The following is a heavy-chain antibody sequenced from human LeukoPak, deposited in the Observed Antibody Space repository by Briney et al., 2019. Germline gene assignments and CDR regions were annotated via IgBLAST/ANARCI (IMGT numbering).Heavy chain of an antibody. Sequence: ASVKVSCKASGYTFTKYGISWVRQAPGQGLEWMGYISCYNGHTQFEHKFQGRLTMTTDTSTTTAYMELRSLRPDDTAVYYCARRLLEWSGSYYSYYYMDVWGKGTTLTVSS. D-gene: IGHD3-3*01. CDR3: ARRLLEWSGSYYSYYYMDV. J-gene: IGHJ6*03. CDR1: GYTFTKYG. CDR2: ISCYNGHT. V-gene: IGHV1-18*01.